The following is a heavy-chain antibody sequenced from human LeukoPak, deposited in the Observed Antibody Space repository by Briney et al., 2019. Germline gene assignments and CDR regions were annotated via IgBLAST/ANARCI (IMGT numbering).Heavy chain of an antibody. J-gene: IGHJ4*02. CDR3: ARHALFDSTGYYYVLDY. CDR1: GYSIGSGHF. CDR2: LYHSGIT. Sequence: SETLSLTCAVSGYSIGSGHFWGWIRQPPGMGLEWIGGLYHSGITYYNPSLKSRVTISMDTSKNQFSLKLTSVTAADTAVYYCARHALFDSTGYYYVLDYWGQGTLATVSS. V-gene: IGHV4-38-2*01. D-gene: IGHD3-22*01.